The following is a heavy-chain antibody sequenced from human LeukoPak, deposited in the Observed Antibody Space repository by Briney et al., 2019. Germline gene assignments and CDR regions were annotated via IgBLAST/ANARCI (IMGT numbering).Heavy chain of an antibody. CDR1: GFTFTSSA. Sequence: ASVKVSCKASGFTFTSSAVQWVRQARGQRLEWIGWIVVGSGNTNYAQKFQERVTITRDMSTSTAYMELSSLRSEDTAVYYCAADPDYHYGSGSYSFSFWGQGTLVTVSS. J-gene: IGHJ4*02. CDR2: IVVGSGNT. D-gene: IGHD3-10*01. CDR3: AADPDYHYGSGSYSFSF. V-gene: IGHV1-58*01.